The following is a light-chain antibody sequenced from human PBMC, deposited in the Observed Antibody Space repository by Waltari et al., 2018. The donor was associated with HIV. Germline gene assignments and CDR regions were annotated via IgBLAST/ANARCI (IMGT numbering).Light chain of an antibody. V-gene: IGLV2-8*01. Sequence: QSALTQPPSASGSPGQSVTISCTGTSSDVGGYNYVSWYQQHPGKAPKLMIYEVSKRPSGVPHRFAGSKSGNTASLTVSGLQAEDEADYYCSSYAGSNNFGVFGGGTKLTVL. J-gene: IGLJ2*01. CDR1: SSDVGGYNY. CDR2: EVS. CDR3: SSYAGSNNFGV.